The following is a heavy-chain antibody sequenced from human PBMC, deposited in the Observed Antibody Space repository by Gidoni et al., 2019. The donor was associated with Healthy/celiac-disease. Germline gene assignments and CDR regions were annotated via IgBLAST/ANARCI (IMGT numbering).Heavy chain of an antibody. V-gene: IGHV1-69*01. CDR3: ARGYDYGDFHLPSPFQH. CDR1: GGTFSSYG. J-gene: IGHJ1*01. D-gene: IGHD4-17*01. CDR2: IIPIFGTA. Sequence: QVQLVQSGAEVKKPGSSVKVSCKASGGTFSSYGISWVRQAPGQGLEWMGGIIPIFGTANYAQKFQGRVTITADESTSTAYMELSSLRSEDTAVYYCARGYDYGDFHLPSPFQHWGQGTLVTVSS.